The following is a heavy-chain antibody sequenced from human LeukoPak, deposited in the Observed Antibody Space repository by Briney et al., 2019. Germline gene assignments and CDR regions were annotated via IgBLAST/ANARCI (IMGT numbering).Heavy chain of an antibody. V-gene: IGHV3-30*02. D-gene: IGHD1-1*01. CDR3: AKDGTTTITFDY. CDR1: GFTFSSYG. J-gene: IGHJ4*02. CDR2: IRYDGSNK. Sequence: PGGSLRLSCAASGFTFSSYGMHWVRQAPGKGLEWVAFIRYDGSNKYYADSVKGRFTISRDNSKDTVYLQMNSLRAEDTAVYYCAKDGTTTITFDYWGRGTLVAVSS.